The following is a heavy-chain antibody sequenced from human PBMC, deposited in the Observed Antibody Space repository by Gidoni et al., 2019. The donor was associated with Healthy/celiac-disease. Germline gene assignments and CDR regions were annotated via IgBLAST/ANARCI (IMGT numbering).Heavy chain of an antibody. J-gene: IGHJ3*02. CDR3: ARGFDYGDYVHAFDI. CDR1: GFTVGSNY. V-gene: IGHV3-66*01. Sequence: EVQLVESGGGLVQPGGSLRLSCAASGFTVGSNYMSWVRQAPGKGLELVSVIYSGGSTYYADSVKGRFTISRDNSKNTLYLQMNSLRAEDTAVYYCARGFDYGDYVHAFDIWGQGTMVTVSS. CDR2: IYSGGST. D-gene: IGHD4-17*01.